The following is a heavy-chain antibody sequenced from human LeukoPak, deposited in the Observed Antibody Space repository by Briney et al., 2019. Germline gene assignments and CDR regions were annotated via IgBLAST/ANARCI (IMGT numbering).Heavy chain of an antibody. CDR1: GYTFTSYA. V-gene: IGHV1-3*01. CDR2: INAGNGNT. D-gene: IGHD3-10*01. CDR3: ARDYMGYGSGSYMGYFDY. J-gene: IGHJ4*02. Sequence: ASVKVSCKASGYTFTSYAMHWVRQAPGQRLEWMGWINAGNGNTKYSQKFQGRVTITRDTSASTAYMELSSLRSEDTAVYYCARDYMGYGSGSYMGYFDYWGQGTLVTVSS.